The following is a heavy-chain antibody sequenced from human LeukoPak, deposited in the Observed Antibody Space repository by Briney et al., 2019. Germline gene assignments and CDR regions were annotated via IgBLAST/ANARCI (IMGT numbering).Heavy chain of an antibody. V-gene: IGHV1-2*02. J-gene: IGHJ4*02. Sequence: GASVKVSCKASGYTFTTYYIHWVRQAPGQGPEWMGWINPNSGGTNYAQKLQGRVTMTTDTSTSTAYMELRSLRSDDTAVYYCARDRAYYDVEEAVDYWGQGTLVTVSS. CDR2: INPNSGGT. CDR3: ARDRAYYDVEEAVDY. CDR1: GYTFTTYY. D-gene: IGHD3-3*01.